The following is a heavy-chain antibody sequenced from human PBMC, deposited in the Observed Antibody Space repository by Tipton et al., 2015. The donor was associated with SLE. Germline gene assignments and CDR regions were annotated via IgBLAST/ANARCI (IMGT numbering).Heavy chain of an antibody. Sequence: LRLSCTVSGGSISSGNYYWSWIRQPAGKGLEWIGRIYTSGSTNYNPSLKSRVTISVDTSKNQFSLKLSSVTAADTAVYYCARQGSSSSGGMDVWGQGTTVTVSS. D-gene: IGHD6-6*01. V-gene: IGHV4-61*02. CDR3: ARQGSSSSGGMDV. J-gene: IGHJ6*02. CDR1: GGSISSGNYY. CDR2: IYTSGST.